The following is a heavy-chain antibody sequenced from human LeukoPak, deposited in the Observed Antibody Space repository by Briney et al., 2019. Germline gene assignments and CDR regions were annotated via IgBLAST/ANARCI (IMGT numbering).Heavy chain of an antibody. V-gene: IGHV4-31*03. CDR1: GGSISSGGYY. Sequence: SQTLSLTCTVSGGSISSGGYYWSWIRQHPGDGLEWIGYIYYSGSTYYNPSLKSRVTISIDTSKNQFSLKLSSVTAADTAVYYCARAGGFFSPFGYWGQGTLVTVSS. D-gene: IGHD3-16*01. CDR3: ARAGGFFSPFGY. CDR2: IYYSGST. J-gene: IGHJ4*02.